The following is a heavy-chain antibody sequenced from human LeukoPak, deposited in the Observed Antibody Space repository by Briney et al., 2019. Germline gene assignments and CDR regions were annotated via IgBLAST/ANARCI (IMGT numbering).Heavy chain of an antibody. J-gene: IGHJ4*02. CDR3: ARGANVLGN. CDR1: GGSFSGYY. D-gene: IGHD3-3*02. CDR2: INHSGST. Sequence: SETLSLTCAVYGGSFSGYYWSWIRQPPGKGLEWIGEINHSGSTNYNPSLKSRVTISVDTSKNQFSLKLNSVTSADTAVYYCARGANVLGNCGQGTLVTVSS. V-gene: IGHV4-34*01.